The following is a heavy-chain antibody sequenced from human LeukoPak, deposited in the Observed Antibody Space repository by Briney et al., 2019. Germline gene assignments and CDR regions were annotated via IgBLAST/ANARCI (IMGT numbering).Heavy chain of an antibody. D-gene: IGHD3-16*02. V-gene: IGHV3-23*01. J-gene: IGHJ3*02. CDR2: ISGSGGST. CDR1: GFTFSSDA. CDR3: AKAFPGLRVWGSYPDAFDI. Sequence: PGGSLRLSCAASGFTFSSDAMSSVPQAPGKGREWVSAISGSGGSTYYADSVKGRFTISRDNSKNTLYLQMNSLRAEDTAVYYCAKAFPGLRVWGSYPDAFDIWGQGTMVTVSS.